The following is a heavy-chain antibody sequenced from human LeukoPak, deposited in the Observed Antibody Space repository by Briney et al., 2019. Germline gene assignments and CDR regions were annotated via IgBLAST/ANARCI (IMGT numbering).Heavy chain of an antibody. D-gene: IGHD3-22*01. CDR2: IYYSGST. CDR3: GRGGSINNDDSSSSYYYYYYYYMDV. V-gene: IGHV4-59*01. CDR1: GGSISSYY. Sequence: PSETLSLTCTVSGGSISSYYWSWIRQPPGKGLEWIGYIYYSGSTNYNPSLKSRVTISVDTSKNQFSLKLSSFTASDTAVYYCGRGGSINNDDSSSSYYYYYYYYMDVWGKGTTVTISS. J-gene: IGHJ6*03.